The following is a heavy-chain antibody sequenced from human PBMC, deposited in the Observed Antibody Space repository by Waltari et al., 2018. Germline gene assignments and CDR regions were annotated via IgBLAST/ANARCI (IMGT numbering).Heavy chain of an antibody. J-gene: IGHJ5*02. V-gene: IGHV3-30*03. CDR1: GFTFSTYV. CDR2: MSSDGSRK. D-gene: IGHD3-10*01. CDR3: ARDPGVINDNWLDA. Sequence: QVQLVESGGGVVQPGTSLRLSCAASGFTFSTYVIHWFRQAPGKGVGWVAVMSSDGSRKFFAESVKGRSTVSRDNSKKTVYLQMNSLRADDTAIYFCARDPGVINDNWLDAWGQGTLVTVSS.